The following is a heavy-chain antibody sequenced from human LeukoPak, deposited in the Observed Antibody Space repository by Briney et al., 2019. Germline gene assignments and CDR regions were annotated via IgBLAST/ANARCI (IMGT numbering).Heavy chain of an antibody. CDR1: GYTFTGYY. V-gene: IGHV1-2*02. Sequence: ASVKVSCKASGYTFTGYYMHWVRQAPGQGLEWMGWINPNGGGTNYAQKFQGRVTMTRDTSISTVYMELSRLRSDDTAVYYCAKFRHDYKLQSGDYMDVWGKGTTVTVSS. J-gene: IGHJ6*03. CDR3: AKFRHDYKLQSGDYMDV. D-gene: IGHD4-11*01. CDR2: INPNGGGT.